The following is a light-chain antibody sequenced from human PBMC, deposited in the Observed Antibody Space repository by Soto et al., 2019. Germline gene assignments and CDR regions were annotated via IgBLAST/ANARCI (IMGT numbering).Light chain of an antibody. CDR2: AAS. CDR1: QGISTY. CDR3: QQLKSYTEWT. J-gene: IGKJ1*01. Sequence: IQLTQSPSSLSASVGDRVTITCRASQGISTYLAWYQQKPGKAPKLLIYAASTLQSGVPSRFSGSGSGTDFTLTISSLQPEDFATYYCQQLKSYTEWTFGQGTKWISN. V-gene: IGKV1-9*01.